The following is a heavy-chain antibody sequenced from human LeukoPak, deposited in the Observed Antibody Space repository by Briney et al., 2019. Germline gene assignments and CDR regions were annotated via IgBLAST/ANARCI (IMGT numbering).Heavy chain of an antibody. CDR1: GFTFSSCA. J-gene: IGHJ4*02. Sequence: GGSLRLSCAASGFTFSSCAMSWVRQAPGRGLEGGSAISGSGGSTYYADSVKGRFTISRDNSKNTLYLQMTSLRAEDTAVYYCAKQPYGVFDYWGQGTLVTVSS. CDR2: ISGSGGST. D-gene: IGHD4/OR15-4a*01. V-gene: IGHV3-23*01. CDR3: AKQPYGVFDY.